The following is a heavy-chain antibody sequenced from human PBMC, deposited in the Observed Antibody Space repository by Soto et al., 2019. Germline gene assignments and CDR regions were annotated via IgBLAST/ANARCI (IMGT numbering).Heavy chain of an antibody. Sequence: SGTLALAXTVSGGSMSSSSYYWGWIRQPPGKGLEWIGSIYYSGSTYYNPSLKSRVTISVDTSKNQFSLKLSSVTAADTAVYYCARERGDYYDSSGDLGYWGQGALVTVSS. CDR3: ARERGDYYDSSGDLGY. CDR1: GGSMSSSSYY. J-gene: IGHJ4*02. CDR2: IYYSGST. V-gene: IGHV4-39*01. D-gene: IGHD3-22*01.